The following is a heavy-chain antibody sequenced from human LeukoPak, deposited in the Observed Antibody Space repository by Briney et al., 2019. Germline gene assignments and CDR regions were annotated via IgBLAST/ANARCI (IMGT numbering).Heavy chain of an antibody. CDR3: AKVPRASDCY. Sequence: GGSVRLSCAVSGGTFSAYWMAWVRQSPGKGLEWVAEINEDGSVKYYVDSMKGRFTISRDNAKNSLYLQMNSLGAEDTAVYYCAKVPRASDCYWGQGTLVTVSS. CDR1: GGTFSAYW. J-gene: IGHJ4*02. D-gene: IGHD2-21*02. CDR2: INEDGSVK. V-gene: IGHV3-7*01.